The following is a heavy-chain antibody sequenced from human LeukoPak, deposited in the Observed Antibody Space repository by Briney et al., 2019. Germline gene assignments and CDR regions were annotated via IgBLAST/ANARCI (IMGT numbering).Heavy chain of an antibody. J-gene: IGHJ4*02. Sequence: PGGSLRLSCAASGFTVSSYAMRWVRQAPGKGLEWVSVISGSGGRTYYADSVKGRFTISRDNSKNTLYLQMNSLRDDDTAVYHCARDPWGIGPAFDYWGRGTLVTVSS. D-gene: IGHD1-26*01. V-gene: IGHV3-23*01. CDR2: ISGSGGRT. CDR1: GFTVSSYA. CDR3: ARDPWGIGPAFDY.